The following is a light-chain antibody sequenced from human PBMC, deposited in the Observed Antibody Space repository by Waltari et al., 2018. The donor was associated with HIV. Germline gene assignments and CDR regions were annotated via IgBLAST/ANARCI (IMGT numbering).Light chain of an antibody. CDR2: VVS. J-gene: IGKJ4*01. CDR3: QQYGRSPTA. CDR1: QTLTSTS. Sequence: EIVLTQSPVPLSLSPGESATLSGRASQTLTSTSLAWYQPRPSQAPRLLIYVVSSRATVVPDMFSGSVSGTDFSLILTRLQPEDFAMYYCQQYGRSPTAFGGGTKVEIK. V-gene: IGKV3-20*01.